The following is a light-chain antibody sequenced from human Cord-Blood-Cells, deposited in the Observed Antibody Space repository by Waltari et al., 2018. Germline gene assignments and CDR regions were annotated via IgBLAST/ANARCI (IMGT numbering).Light chain of an antibody. CDR3: QQYNSYPLT. J-gene: IGKJ4*01. V-gene: IGKV1-5*03. CDR2: KAS. CDR1: QSISSW. Sequence: IQLTQSLSTLSASVGHRFTITCRASQSISSWLAWYQQKPGKAPKLLIYKASSLESAVPSRFSGSGSGTEFTLTISSVQPDDFATYYCQQYNSYPLTFGGGTKVEIK.